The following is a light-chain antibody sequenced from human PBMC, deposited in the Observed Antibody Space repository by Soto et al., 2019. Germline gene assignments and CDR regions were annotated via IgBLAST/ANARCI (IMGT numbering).Light chain of an antibody. CDR3: QQYRT. CDR2: GAS. CDR1: QSVSSSY. Sequence: EIVLTQSPGTLSLSPGERATLSCRASQSVSSSYLAWYQQKPGQARRLLIYGASSRAAGIPDRFSGSGSGTDFTLTISRLEPEDFAVYYCQQYRTFGQGTKVDIK. V-gene: IGKV3-20*01. J-gene: IGKJ1*01.